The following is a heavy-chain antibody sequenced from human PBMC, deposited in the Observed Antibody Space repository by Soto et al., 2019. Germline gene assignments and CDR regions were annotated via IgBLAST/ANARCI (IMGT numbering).Heavy chain of an antibody. CDR2: ITAGNGNT. CDR3: ARNYGSNWFDP. J-gene: IGHJ5*02. Sequence: ASVKVSCKASGNTVPNYAIHWVRQAPGQRLEWMGWITAGNGNTKYSQKLQGRVTITRDTSANTAYMEQSSLRSEDTVVYYCARNYGSNWFDPWGQGALVTVSS. CDR1: GNTVPNYA. V-gene: IGHV1-3*01. D-gene: IGHD4-17*01.